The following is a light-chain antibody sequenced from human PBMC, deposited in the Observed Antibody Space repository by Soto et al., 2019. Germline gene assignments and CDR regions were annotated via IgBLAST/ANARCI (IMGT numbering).Light chain of an antibody. V-gene: IGLV1-36*01. CDR2: YDD. CDR3: GAWDESLNRLV. J-gene: IGLJ2*01. CDR1: SSNIGNNA. Sequence: QSVLTQPPSVSEAPRQRVTISCSGSSSNIGNNAVNWYQQLPGKAPKLLMYYDDLLPSGVSDRFSGSKSGTSASLAISGPQSEDEADYYCGAWDESLNRLVFGGGTKLTVL.